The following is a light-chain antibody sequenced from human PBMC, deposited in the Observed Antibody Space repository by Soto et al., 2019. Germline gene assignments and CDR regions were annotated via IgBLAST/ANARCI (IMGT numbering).Light chain of an antibody. CDR2: EVS. CDR3: SSYTSSSTFVV. CDR1: STDFVSYNR. J-gene: IGLJ2*01. V-gene: IGLV2-18*02. Sequence: QSALTQPPSVSGSPGQSVTISCTGTSTDFVSYNRVSWYQQPPGTAPKLMIYEVSKRPSGVPDRFSGSKSGNTASLTISGLQAADEADYYCSSYTSSSTFVVFGGGTQLTVL.